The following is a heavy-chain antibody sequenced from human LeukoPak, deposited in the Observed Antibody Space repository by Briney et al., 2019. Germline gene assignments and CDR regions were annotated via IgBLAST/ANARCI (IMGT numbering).Heavy chain of an antibody. D-gene: IGHD2-21*02. CDR1: GFTFSSYA. Sequence: GGSLRLSCAASGFTFSSYAMSWVRQAPGKGLEWVSAISGSGGGTYYADSVKGRFTISRDNSKNTLYLQMNSLRAEDTAVYYCAKDTARPPFYYFDYWGQGTLVTVSS. CDR2: ISGSGGGT. V-gene: IGHV3-23*01. J-gene: IGHJ4*02. CDR3: AKDTARPPFYYFDY.